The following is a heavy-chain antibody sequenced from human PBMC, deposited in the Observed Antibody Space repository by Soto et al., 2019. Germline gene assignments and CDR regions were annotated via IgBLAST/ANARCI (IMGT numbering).Heavy chain of an antibody. D-gene: IGHD3-16*01. CDR1: GFRFSDHY. V-gene: IGHV3-72*01. CDR3: VRDNELIPGTFDY. Sequence: PVGSLRLSCATSGFRFSDHYMDWVCQAPGGGLEWVGRIRNRVDSYTTEYAASVRGRFTVSRDDSKNSVFLQMNSLRAEDTAVYYCVRDNELIPGTFDYWGRGTLVTVSS. CDR2: IRNRVDSYTT. J-gene: IGHJ4*02.